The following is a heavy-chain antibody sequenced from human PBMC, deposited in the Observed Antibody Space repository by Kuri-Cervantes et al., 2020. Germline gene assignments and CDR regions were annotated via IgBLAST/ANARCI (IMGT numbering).Heavy chain of an antibody. D-gene: IGHD1-26*01. CDR2: ISYGGSNK. CDR3: AKDIGQIYYYYYGMDV. Sequence: LSLTCAASGFTFSSYGMHWVRQAPGKGLEWVAVISYGGSNKYYADSVKGRFTISRDNSKNTLYLQMSSLRAEDTAVYYCAKDIGQIYYYYYGMDVWGQGTTVTVSS. V-gene: IGHV3-30*18. CDR1: GFTFSSYG. J-gene: IGHJ6*02.